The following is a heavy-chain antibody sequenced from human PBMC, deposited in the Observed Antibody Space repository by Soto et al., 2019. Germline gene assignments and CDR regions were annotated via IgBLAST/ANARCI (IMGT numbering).Heavy chain of an antibody. CDR1: GGSLSSGDYY. CDR2: IYYSGNT. CDR3: ARTYYDFWRGYNWFDP. D-gene: IGHD3-3*01. Sequence: LSLTCTVSGGSLSSGDYYWSWIRQPPGKGLEWIGYIYYSGNTYYNPSLKSRVTISVDTSKNQFSLKLSSVTAADTAVYYCARTYYDFWRGYNWFDPWGQGTLVTVS. J-gene: IGHJ5*02. V-gene: IGHV4-30-4*01.